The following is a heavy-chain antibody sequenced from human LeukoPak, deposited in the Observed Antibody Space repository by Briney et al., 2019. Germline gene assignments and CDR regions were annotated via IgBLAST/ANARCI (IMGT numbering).Heavy chain of an antibody. Sequence: SGGSLRLSCAASGFTFSSYGMHWVRQAPGKGLEWVAVISYDGSNKYYADSVKGRFTISRDNSKNTLYLQMNSLRAEDTAVYYCAKAPRYGSGRRTLDYWGQGTLVTVSS. CDR2: ISYDGSNK. CDR1: GFTFSSYG. D-gene: IGHD3-10*01. CDR3: AKAPRYGSGRRTLDY. V-gene: IGHV3-30*18. J-gene: IGHJ4*02.